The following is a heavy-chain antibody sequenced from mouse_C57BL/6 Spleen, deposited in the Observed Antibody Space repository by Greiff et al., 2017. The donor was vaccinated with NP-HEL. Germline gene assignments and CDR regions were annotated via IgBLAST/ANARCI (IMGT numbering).Heavy chain of an antibody. V-gene: IGHV1-82*01. CDR3: ARSTTVVATDYYAMDY. D-gene: IGHD1-1*01. CDR2: IYPGDGDT. Sequence: QVHVKQSGPELVKPGASVKISCKASGYAFSSSWMNWVKQRPGKGLEWIGRIYPGDGDTNYNGKFKGKATLTADKSSSTAYMQLSSLTTEDSAVYFCARSTTVVATDYYAMDYWGQGTSVTVSS. CDR1: GYAFSSSW. J-gene: IGHJ4*01.